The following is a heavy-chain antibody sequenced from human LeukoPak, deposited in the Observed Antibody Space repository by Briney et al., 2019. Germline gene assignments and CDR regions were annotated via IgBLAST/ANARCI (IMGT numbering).Heavy chain of an antibody. CDR1: GGSFSGYS. Sequence: SETLSLTCAVYGGSFSGYSWSWIRQPPGKGLEWIGEINHSGSTNYNPSLKSRVTISVDTSQNQFSLKLSSLTAADPAVYYCARGGEVVRGVIGLPYYYYMDVWGKGTTVTVSS. V-gene: IGHV4-34*01. CDR3: ARGGEVVRGVIGLPYYYYMDV. CDR2: INHSGST. D-gene: IGHD3-10*01. J-gene: IGHJ6*03.